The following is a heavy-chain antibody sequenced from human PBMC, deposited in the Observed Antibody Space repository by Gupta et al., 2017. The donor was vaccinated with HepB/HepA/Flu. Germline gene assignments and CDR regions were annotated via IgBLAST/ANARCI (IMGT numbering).Heavy chain of an antibody. CDR1: GDSISRHP. V-gene: IGHV4-59*11. D-gene: IGHD6-19*01. CDR2: ISHTVST. J-gene: IGHJ4*02. CDR3: ARGSGWLPE. Sequence: QVQLQESGPGLVKPSETLSLTCTVSGDSISRHPWTWIRQPPGKGLDWIGYISHTVSTDYNPSLKSRVTISRDTTKSQSSLRLSSVNPTDTAVYYCARGSGWLPEWGQGTLVTVSS.